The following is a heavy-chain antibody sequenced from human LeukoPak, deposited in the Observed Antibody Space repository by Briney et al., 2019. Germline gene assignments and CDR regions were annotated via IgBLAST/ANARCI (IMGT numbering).Heavy chain of an antibody. CDR1: GFSFNNYA. CDR3: AKTSLGHPPYYCTMDV. CDR2: IGGSGTST. D-gene: IGHD7-27*01. J-gene: IGHJ6*02. Sequence: GGSLRFSCAASGFSFNNYAMIWVRQAPGKGLEWVSAIGGSGTSTFYADSVKGRFTISRDNSKNTLYLQMNSLRAEDTAVYYCAKTSLGHPPYYCTMDVWGQGTTVTVSS. V-gene: IGHV3-23*01.